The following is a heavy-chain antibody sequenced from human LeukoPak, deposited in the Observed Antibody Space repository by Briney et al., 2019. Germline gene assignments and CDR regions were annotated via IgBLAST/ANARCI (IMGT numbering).Heavy chain of an antibody. Sequence: GASVTVSFTASGGTFSSYAISWVRQAPGQGLEWMGGIIPIFGTANYAQKFQGRVTITADESTSTAYMELSSLRSEDTAVYYCARGIHDYGDYHFDYWGQGTLVTVSS. CDR3: ARGIHDYGDYHFDY. CDR1: GGTFSSYA. D-gene: IGHD4-17*01. J-gene: IGHJ4*02. V-gene: IGHV1-69*13. CDR2: IIPIFGTA.